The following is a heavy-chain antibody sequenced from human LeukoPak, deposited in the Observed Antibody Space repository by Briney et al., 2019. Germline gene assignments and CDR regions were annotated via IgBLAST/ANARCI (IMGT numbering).Heavy chain of an antibody. CDR1: GGSISSGSYY. CDR3: AREWPVYYYYYYMDV. J-gene: IGHJ6*03. D-gene: IGHD6-19*01. CDR2: IYTSGST. Sequence: PSETLSLTCTVSGGSISSGSYYWSWLRQPAGKGLEWIGRIYTSGSTNYNPSLKSRVTISVDTSKNQFSLKLSSVTAADTAVYYCAREWPVYYYYYYMDVWGKGTTVTVSS. V-gene: IGHV4-61*02.